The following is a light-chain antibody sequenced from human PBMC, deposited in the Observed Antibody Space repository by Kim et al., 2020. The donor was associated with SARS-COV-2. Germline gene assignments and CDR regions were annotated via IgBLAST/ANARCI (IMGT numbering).Light chain of an antibody. CDR3: AAWNTGLSEGV. CDR2: RNN. CDR1: SNNDDNEG. J-gene: IGLJ3*02. V-gene: IGLV10-54*01. Sequence: RQNATLTCAEDSNNDDNEGAARLKEHQGHPPKRLTDRNNNRPSGIAERLSASRSGNTASLTITGHQPEDEADYYCAAWNTGLSEGVFGGGTKLTVL.